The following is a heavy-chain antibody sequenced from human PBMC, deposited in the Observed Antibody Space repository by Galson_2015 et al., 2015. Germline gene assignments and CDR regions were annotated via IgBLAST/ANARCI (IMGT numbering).Heavy chain of an antibody. D-gene: IGHD1-26*01. V-gene: IGHV1-69*13. Sequence: SVKVSCKASGGTFSSYAISWVRQAPGQGLEWMGGIIPIFGTANYAQKFQGRVTITADESTSTAYMELSSLRSEDTAVYYCARSRVGGSYFSYYYGMDVWGQGTTVTVSS. CDR3: ARSRVGGSYFSYYYGMDV. J-gene: IGHJ6*02. CDR2: IIPIFGTA. CDR1: GGTFSSYA.